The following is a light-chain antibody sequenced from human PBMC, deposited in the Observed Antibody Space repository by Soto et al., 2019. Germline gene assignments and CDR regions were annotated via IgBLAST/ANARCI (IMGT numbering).Light chain of an antibody. Sequence: DIQLTQSPSFLSASVGDRVPITCRASQGISSYLAWYQQKPGTATKLLISAASTLQSGVPSRFSGSGSGTEFTLAISSLQPEDFATYYCQQLNTYPWTFGQGTKVDIK. CDR1: QGISSY. V-gene: IGKV1-9*01. J-gene: IGKJ1*01. CDR2: AAS. CDR3: QQLNTYPWT.